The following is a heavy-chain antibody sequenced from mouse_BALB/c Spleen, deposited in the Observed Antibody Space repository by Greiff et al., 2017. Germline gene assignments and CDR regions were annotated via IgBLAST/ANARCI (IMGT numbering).Heavy chain of an antibody. CDR3: APQLGRGYAMDY. Sequence: EVQLQQSGAELVKPGASVKLSCTASGFNIKDTYMHWVKQRPEQGLEWIGRIDPANGNTKYDPKFQGKATITADTSSNTAYLQLSSLTSEDTAVYYCAPQLGRGYAMDYWGQGTSVTVSS. CDR2: IDPANGNT. V-gene: IGHV14-3*02. D-gene: IGHD4-1*02. CDR1: GFNIKDTY. J-gene: IGHJ4*01.